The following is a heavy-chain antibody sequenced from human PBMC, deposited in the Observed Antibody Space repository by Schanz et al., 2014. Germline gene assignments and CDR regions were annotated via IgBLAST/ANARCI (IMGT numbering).Heavy chain of an antibody. CDR3: AKIERNED. CDR1: GFTFSSYA. CDR2: INGDGSNT. V-gene: IGHV3-23*01. J-gene: IGHJ4*02. Sequence: EMQLLESGGGLIQPGGSLRLSCAASGFTFSSYAMSWVRQAPGKGLEWVSRINGDGSNTNYADSVKGRFTISRDNSKNTLYLQTNSLRAEDTAVYFCAKIERNEDWGQGTLVTVSS. D-gene: IGHD1-1*01.